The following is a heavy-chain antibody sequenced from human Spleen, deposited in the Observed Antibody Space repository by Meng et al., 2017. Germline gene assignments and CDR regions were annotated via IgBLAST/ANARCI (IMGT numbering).Heavy chain of an antibody. CDR2: INHSGST. J-gene: IGHJ4*02. Sequence: QGQLQQWGAGLLKPSETLSLTCVVSGGSFSDYYWSWIRQPPGKGLEWIGEINHSGSTYYNPSLESRATISVDTSQNNLSLKLSSVTAADSAVYYCARGPTTMAHDFDYWGQGTLVTVSS. V-gene: IGHV4-34*01. D-gene: IGHD4-11*01. CDR3: ARGPTTMAHDFDY. CDR1: GGSFSDYY.